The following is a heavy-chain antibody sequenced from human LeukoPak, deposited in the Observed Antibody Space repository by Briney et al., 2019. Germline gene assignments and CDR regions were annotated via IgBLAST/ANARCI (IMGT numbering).Heavy chain of an antibody. CDR1: GFTFSSYA. V-gene: IGHV3-30*14. D-gene: IGHD1-14*01. CDR3: ARNRDPYMDV. Sequence: GGSLRLSCAASGFTFSSYAMHWVRQAPGKGLEWVAVISYDGSNKYYADSVKGRFTISRDNSKNTLYLQMNSLRVEDTAVYYCARNRDPYMDVWSKGTTVTVSS. CDR2: ISYDGSNK. J-gene: IGHJ6*03.